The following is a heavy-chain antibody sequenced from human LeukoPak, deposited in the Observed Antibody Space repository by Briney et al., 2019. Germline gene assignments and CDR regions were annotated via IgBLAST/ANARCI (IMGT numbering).Heavy chain of an antibody. V-gene: IGHV3-15*01. Sequence: GGSLKLSCAASGFTFSNAWMSWVRQAPGKGLEWVGRIKSKTDGGTTDYAAPVKGRFTISRDDSKNTLYLQMNSLRAEDTAVYYCARENDSSGYDYWGQGTLVTVSS. D-gene: IGHD3-22*01. J-gene: IGHJ4*02. CDR3: ARENDSSGYDY. CDR2: IKSKTDGGTT. CDR1: GFTFSNAW.